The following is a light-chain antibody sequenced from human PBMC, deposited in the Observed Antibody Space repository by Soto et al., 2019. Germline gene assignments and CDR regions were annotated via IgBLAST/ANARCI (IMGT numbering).Light chain of an antibody. CDR2: EVS. Sequence: QSALTQPASVSGSPGQSITISRTGTSTDVGGYNYVSWYQQHPGKAPKLMIYEVSNRPSGVSNRYSGSKSGNTASLTISGLQAEDEADYYCSSYTSSRTLLVSGRGTKLTLL. CDR3: SSYTSSRTLLV. J-gene: IGLJ2*01. CDR1: STDVGGYNY. V-gene: IGLV2-14*01.